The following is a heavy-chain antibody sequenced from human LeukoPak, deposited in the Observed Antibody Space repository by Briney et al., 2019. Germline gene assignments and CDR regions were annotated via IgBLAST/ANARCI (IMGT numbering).Heavy chain of an antibody. V-gene: IGHV4-30-2*01. D-gene: IGHD1-7*01. CDR2: IYHSGST. J-gene: IGHJ3*02. CDR3: ASPGITGTKSAFDI. Sequence: SETLSLTCTVSGGSISSGGYYWSWIRQPPGKGREGIGYIYHSGSTYYNPSLKSRVTISVDRSKNQFSLKLSSVTAADTAVYYCASPGITGTKSAFDIWGQGTMVTVSS. CDR1: GGSISSGGYY.